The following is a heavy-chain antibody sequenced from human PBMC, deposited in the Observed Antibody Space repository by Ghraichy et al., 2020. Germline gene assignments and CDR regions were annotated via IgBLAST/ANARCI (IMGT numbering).Heavy chain of an antibody. J-gene: IGHJ4*02. V-gene: IGHV3-23*01. CDR2: ISGSGGST. CDR3: AKDLGPDTAMDGY. Sequence: GESLNISCAASGFTFSSYAMSWVRQAPGKGLEWVSAISGSGGSTYYADSVKGRFTISRDNSKNTLYLQMNSLRAEDTAVYYCAKDLGPDTAMDGYWGQGTLVTVSS. D-gene: IGHD5-18*01. CDR1: GFTFSSYA.